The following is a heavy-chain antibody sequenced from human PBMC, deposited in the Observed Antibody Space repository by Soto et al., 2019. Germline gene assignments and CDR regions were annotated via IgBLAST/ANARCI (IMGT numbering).Heavy chain of an antibody. Sequence: EVQLVESGGGLVQPGRSLRLSCAASGFTFDAYPMHWVRQAPGKGLEWVAGLAWDGGSIEYVDSVEGRFTISRDNAKNSLYLQMSSLRDEATSLYYCVRDDAVDLWGQGTQVTVSS. J-gene: IGHJ3*01. CDR1: GFTFDAYP. CDR2: LAWDGGSI. CDR3: VRDDAVDL. V-gene: IGHV3-9*01.